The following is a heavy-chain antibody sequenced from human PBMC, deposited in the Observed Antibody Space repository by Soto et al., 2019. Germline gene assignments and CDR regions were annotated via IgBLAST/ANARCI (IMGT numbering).Heavy chain of an antibody. Sequence: CKGSGYSFTSYWISWVRQMPGKGLECMGIIYPGDSDTRYSPSFQGQVTISADKSISTAYLQWSSLKASDTAMYYCARTAAAGKYYYGMDVWGQGTTVTSP. J-gene: IGHJ6*02. CDR3: ARTAAAGKYYYGMDV. CDR2: IYPGDSDT. CDR1: GYSFTSYW. D-gene: IGHD6-13*01. V-gene: IGHV5-51*01.